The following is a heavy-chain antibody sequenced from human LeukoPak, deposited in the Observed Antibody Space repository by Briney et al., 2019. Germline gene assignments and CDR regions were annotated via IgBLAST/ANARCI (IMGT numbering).Heavy chain of an antibody. CDR1: GLTFRNYA. Sequence: GGSLRLPCAASGLTFRNYAMSWVRQAPGKGLEWVSGIDPSGTYTYYADSVKGRFTISRDNSKNTLYLQLNSLRAEDTAAYYCAKGPERSDRGYSDYWGQGTLVTVSS. J-gene: IGHJ4*02. V-gene: IGHV3-23*01. D-gene: IGHD1-14*01. CDR2: IDPSGTYT. CDR3: AKGPERSDRGYSDY.